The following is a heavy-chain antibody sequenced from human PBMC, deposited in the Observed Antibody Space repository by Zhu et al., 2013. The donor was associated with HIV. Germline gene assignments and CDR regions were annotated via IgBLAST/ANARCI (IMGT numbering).Heavy chain of an antibody. D-gene: IGHD5-12*01. J-gene: IGHJ4*02. Sequence: QVQLVQSGAEVKKPGASVKVSCKASGYTFTSYYMHWVRQAPGQGLEWMGIINPSGGSTSYAQKFQGRVTMTRDTSISTAYMELSRLRSDDTAVYYCAREKRXRGRLQFSSIVPTWGQGTLVTGLL. CDR2: INPSGGST. CDR3: AREKRXRGRLQFSSIVPT. CDR1: GYTFTSYY. V-gene: IGHV1-46*01.